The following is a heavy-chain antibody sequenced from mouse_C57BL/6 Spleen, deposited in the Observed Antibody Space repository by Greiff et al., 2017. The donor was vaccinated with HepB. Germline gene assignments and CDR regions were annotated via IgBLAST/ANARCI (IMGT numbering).Heavy chain of an antibody. D-gene: IGHD5-1*01. J-gene: IGHJ3*01. CDR3: TDLFAY. Sequence: DVHLVESGGGLVQPGGSMKLSCVASGFTFSNYWMNWVRQSPEKGLEWVAQIRLKSDNYATHYAESVKGRFTISRDDSKSSVYLQMNKLRAEDTGIYYCTDLFAYWGQGTLVTVSA. CDR1: GFTFSNYW. V-gene: IGHV6-3*01. CDR2: IRLKSDNYAT.